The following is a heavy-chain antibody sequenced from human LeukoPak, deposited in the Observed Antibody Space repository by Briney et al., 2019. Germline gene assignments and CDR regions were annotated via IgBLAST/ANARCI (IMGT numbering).Heavy chain of an antibody. Sequence: PGGSLGLSCAASGFTVSSNYMSWVRQAPGKGLEWVSVIYSGGSTYYADSVKGRISISRDNSKNTLSLQMNSLRAEDTAVYYCVKDVSGNYYYFDSWGQGTLVTVSS. CDR1: GFTVSSNY. J-gene: IGHJ4*02. V-gene: IGHV3-53*01. D-gene: IGHD1-26*01. CDR2: IYSGGST. CDR3: VKDVSGNYYYFDS.